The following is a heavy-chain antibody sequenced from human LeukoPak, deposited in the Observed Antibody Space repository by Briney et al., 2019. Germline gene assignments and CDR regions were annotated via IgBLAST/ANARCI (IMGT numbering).Heavy chain of an antibody. Sequence: PGGSLRLSCAASGFTVSSVYMNWVRQAPGKGLEWVSLISPGGNTFYADSVKGRFTISRDNSKNTLYLQMNSLRVEDTAVYYCARTGYYDSSALNWFDPWGQGTLVTVSS. CDR3: ARTGYYDSSALNWFDP. CDR1: GFTVSSVY. CDR2: ISPGGNT. J-gene: IGHJ5*02. V-gene: IGHV3-66*01. D-gene: IGHD3-22*01.